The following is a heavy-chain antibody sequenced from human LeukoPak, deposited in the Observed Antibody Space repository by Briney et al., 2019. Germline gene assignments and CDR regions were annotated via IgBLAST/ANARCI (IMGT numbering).Heavy chain of an antibody. CDR3: ARINLIFDY. CDR1: GIPFSDYY. V-gene: IGHV3-11*04. Sequence: GGSLGLSCVVSGIPFSDYYMNGIRQAPGKGLEWVSYISASDNTMFYADSVKGRFTISRDNAKNSLYLQMNSLRAEDTAVYYCARINLIFDYWGQGTLVTVSS. CDR2: ISASDNTM. D-gene: IGHD3-16*01. J-gene: IGHJ4*02.